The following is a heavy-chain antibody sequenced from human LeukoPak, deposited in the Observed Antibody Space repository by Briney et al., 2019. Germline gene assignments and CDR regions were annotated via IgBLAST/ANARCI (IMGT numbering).Heavy chain of an antibody. J-gene: IGHJ4*02. V-gene: IGHV3-21*01. CDR1: GFTFSSYS. CDR2: ISSSSYI. CDR3: AKADRDYDYVWGSYRPTTFDY. D-gene: IGHD3-16*02. Sequence: TGGSLRLSCAASGFTFSSYSMNWVRQAPGKGLEWVSSISSSSYIYYAGSVKGRFTISRDNAKNSLYLQMNSLRAEDTAVYYCAKADRDYDYVWGSYRPTTFDYWGQGTMVTVSS.